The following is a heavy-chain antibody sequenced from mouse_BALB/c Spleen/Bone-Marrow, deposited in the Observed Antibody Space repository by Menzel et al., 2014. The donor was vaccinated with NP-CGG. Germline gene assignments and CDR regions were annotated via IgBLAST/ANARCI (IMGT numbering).Heavy chain of an antibody. V-gene: IGHV2-9*02. Sequence: VKLVESGPGLVAPSQSLSITCTVSGFSLTSYGVHWVRQPPGKGLEWLGVIWAGGSTNYNSALMSRLSISKDNSKSQVFLKMNSQQTDDTAMYYCARDHYGNYGGSFFAYWGQGTLVTVSA. CDR3: ARDHYGNYGGSFFAY. J-gene: IGHJ3*01. CDR2: IWAGGST. CDR1: GFSLTSYG. D-gene: IGHD2-1*01.